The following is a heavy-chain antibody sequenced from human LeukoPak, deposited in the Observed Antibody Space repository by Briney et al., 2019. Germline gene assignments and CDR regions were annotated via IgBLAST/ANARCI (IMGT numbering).Heavy chain of an antibody. Sequence: PGGSLRLSCAASGFTFSSYAMSWVRQAPGKGLECVSVISNDGDTYYSDSVKGRFTISRDTSKNTVSLQMNSLRAEDTAVYYCAGDKPTGGCYEFDYWGQGTLVTVSS. V-gene: IGHV3-53*01. CDR2: ISNDGDT. CDR3: AGDKPTGGCYEFDY. J-gene: IGHJ4*02. CDR1: GFTFSSYA. D-gene: IGHD6-19*01.